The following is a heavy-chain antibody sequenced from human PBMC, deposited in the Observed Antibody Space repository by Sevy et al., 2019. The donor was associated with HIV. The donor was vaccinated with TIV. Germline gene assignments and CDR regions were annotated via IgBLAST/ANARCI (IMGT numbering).Heavy chain of an antibody. Sequence: SETLSLTCAVSGYSITSGYLWGWVRQPPGKGLEWIGSVFHSGSTYYNPSLNSRVIISVDTSKNQFSLKLNSVTAADTAVYYCARHSHGSGTYYVPFDSWGQGTLVTVSS. D-gene: IGHD3-10*01. CDR2: VFHSGST. V-gene: IGHV4-38-2*01. J-gene: IGHJ4*02. CDR1: GYSITSGYL. CDR3: ARHSHGSGTYYVPFDS.